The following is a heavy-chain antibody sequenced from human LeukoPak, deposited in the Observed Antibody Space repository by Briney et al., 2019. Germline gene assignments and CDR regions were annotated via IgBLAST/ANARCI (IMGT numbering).Heavy chain of an antibody. D-gene: IGHD3-10*01. J-gene: IGHJ4*02. CDR1: GFTFSSYS. CDR2: ISSSSSTI. Sequence: GGSLRPSCAASGFTFSSYSMNWVRQAPGKGLEWVSYISSSSSTIYYADSVKGRFTISRDNAKNSLYLQMNSLRAEDTAVYYCARGLWFGESHWGQGTPVTVST. CDR3: ARGLWFGESH. V-gene: IGHV3-48*01.